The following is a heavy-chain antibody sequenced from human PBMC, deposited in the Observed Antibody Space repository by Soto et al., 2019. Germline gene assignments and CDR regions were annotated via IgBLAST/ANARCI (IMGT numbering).Heavy chain of an antibody. CDR1: GFTFSSYG. V-gene: IGHV3-30*18. D-gene: IGHD6-13*01. CDR3: AKDRGSWYYYYGMDV. J-gene: IGHJ6*02. Sequence: GGSLRLSCAASGFTFSSYGMHWVRQAPGKGLEWVAVISYDGSNKYYADSVKGRFTISRDNSKNTLYLQMNSLRAEDTAVYYCAKDRGSWYYYYGMDVWGQGTTVTVSS. CDR2: ISYDGSNK.